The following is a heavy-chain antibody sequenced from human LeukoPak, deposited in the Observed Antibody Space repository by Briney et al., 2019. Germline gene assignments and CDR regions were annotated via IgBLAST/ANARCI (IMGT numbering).Heavy chain of an antibody. CDR1: GYSFTNTF. Sequence: EPLKISCKASGYSFTNTFIGWVRQMPGKGLEWMGIIYPGDCDTRYSPSFQGQVTISADKSLTTAYLQWSSLKASDTAMYYCARPIAPAGTDLGYWGQGTLVTVSS. D-gene: IGHD6-13*01. J-gene: IGHJ4*02. V-gene: IGHV5-51*01. CDR2: IYPGDCDT. CDR3: ARPIAPAGTDLGY.